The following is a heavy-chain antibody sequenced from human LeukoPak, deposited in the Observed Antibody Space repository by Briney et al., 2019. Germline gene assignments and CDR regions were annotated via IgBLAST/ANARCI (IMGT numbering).Heavy chain of an antibody. J-gene: IGHJ4*02. CDR3: ARGLRYFD. V-gene: IGHV4-61*02. Sequence: PSETLSLTCTVSGGSISSGSYYWSWIRQPAGKGLEWIGRIYTSGSTNYNPSLKSRVTISVDTSKNQFSLTLSSVTAADTAVYYCARGLRYFDWGQGTLVTVSS. CDR1: GGSISSGSYY. D-gene: IGHD3-9*01. CDR2: IYTSGST.